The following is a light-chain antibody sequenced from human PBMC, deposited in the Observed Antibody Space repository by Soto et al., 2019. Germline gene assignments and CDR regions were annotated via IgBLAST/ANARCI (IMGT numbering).Light chain of an antibody. V-gene: IGKV1-39*01. CDR3: QQSKWVREQT. Sequence: DIQMTQSPSSLSASVGDTVTITCRASQTVENYVNWCQQKPGKAPKLLIFAASTLQSGVPSRCSGSGSGTDLTLAITSLQPDDFSSSCGQQSKWVREQTFGQRPKLEIK. CDR2: AAS. CDR1: QTVENY. J-gene: IGKJ2*01.